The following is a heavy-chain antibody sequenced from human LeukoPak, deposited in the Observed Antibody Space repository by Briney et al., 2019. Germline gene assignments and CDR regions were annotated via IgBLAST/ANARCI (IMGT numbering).Heavy chain of an antibody. J-gene: IGHJ5*02. V-gene: IGHV3-48*01. Sequence: PGGSLRLSCAASGFTFSSYSMNWVRQAPGKGLEWVSYISSASNTIYYADSEKGRFTISRDNAKNSLYLQMNSLRAEDTAMYYCARDGWFGDYNWFDPWGQGTLVTVSS. CDR3: ARDGWFGDYNWFDP. CDR1: GFTFSSYS. D-gene: IGHD3-10*01. CDR2: ISSASNTI.